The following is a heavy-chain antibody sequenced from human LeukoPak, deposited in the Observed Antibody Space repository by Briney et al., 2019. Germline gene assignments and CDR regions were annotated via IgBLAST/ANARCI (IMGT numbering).Heavy chain of an antibody. CDR1: GYTFTSYD. Sequence: GVSVTVSCKASGYTFTSYDINWVRQATGQGLEWMGWMSPKSGNTGYAQKFQGRVTMTRNTSISTAYMELSSLRSEDTAVYYCARGLRYYDSSGYYSEADAFDIWGQGTMVTVSS. D-gene: IGHD3-22*01. CDR3: ARGLRYYDSSGYYSEADAFDI. CDR2: MSPKSGNT. J-gene: IGHJ3*02. V-gene: IGHV1-8*01.